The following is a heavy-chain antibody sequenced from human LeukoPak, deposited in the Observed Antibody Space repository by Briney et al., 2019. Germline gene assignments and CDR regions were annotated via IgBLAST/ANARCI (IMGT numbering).Heavy chain of an antibody. J-gene: IGHJ4*02. D-gene: IGHD3-10*01. Sequence: GESLKISCKGSGYSFTSYWIGWVRQMPGKGLEWMGIIYPGDSDTRYSPSFQGQVTISADKSISTAYLQWSSLKASDTAMYYCARHYDYYVSGSYYTPDYWGQETLVTVSS. CDR1: GYSFTSYW. CDR2: IYPGDSDT. V-gene: IGHV5-51*01. CDR3: ARHYDYYVSGSYYTPDY.